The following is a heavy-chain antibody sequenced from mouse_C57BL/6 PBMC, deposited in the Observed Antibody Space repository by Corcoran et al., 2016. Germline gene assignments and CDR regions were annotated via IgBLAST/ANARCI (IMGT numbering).Heavy chain of an antibody. CDR1: GYTFTTYG. CDR2: INTYSGVP. Sequence: QIQLVQSGPELKKPGETVKISCKASGYTFTTYGMSWVKQAPGKGLKWMGWINTYSGVPTYADDFKGRFAFSLETSASTAYLQINNLKNEDTATYFCATQGGYYFENYAIAYWRQGTFVTVSA. J-gene: IGHJ4*01. CDR3: ATQGGYYFENYAIAY. V-gene: IGHV9-3*01. D-gene: IGHD1-1*01.